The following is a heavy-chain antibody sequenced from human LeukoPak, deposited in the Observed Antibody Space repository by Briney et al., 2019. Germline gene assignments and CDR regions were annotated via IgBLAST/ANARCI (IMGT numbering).Heavy chain of an antibody. CDR2: MNANSGNT. J-gene: IGHJ5*02. Sequence: GASVKVSCKASGYTFTSYDINWVRQAPGQGLEWMGWMNANSGNTGYAQKFQGRVTMTRNTSISTAYMELSSLRSEDTAVYYCARGSPPNYYGSGSYLLGFDPWGQGTLVTVSS. D-gene: IGHD3-10*01. CDR3: ARGSPPNYYGSGSYLLGFDP. V-gene: IGHV1-8*01. CDR1: GYTFTSYD.